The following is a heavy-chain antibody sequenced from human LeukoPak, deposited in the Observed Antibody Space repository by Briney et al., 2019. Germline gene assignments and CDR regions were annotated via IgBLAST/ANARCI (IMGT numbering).Heavy chain of an antibody. J-gene: IGHJ4*02. CDR2: IYPNSGET. D-gene: IGHD3-22*01. V-gene: IGHV1-2*02. CDR3: ASVTYSDYRGHDY. Sequence: ASVKVSSKASGYTSTGDYMRWVRQAPGQGREWMGWIYPNSGETKYAQKFQGRVTMTRDSSISTAYMELSSLTSDDTAAYYCASVTYSDYRGHDYWGQGTLVTVSS. CDR1: GYTSTGDY.